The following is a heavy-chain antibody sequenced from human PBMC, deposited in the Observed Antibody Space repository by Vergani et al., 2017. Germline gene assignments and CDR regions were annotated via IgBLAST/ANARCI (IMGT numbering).Heavy chain of an antibody. CDR2: IYSTGST. CDR3: ARVMYRDEASTGYRLEGMDI. J-gene: IGHJ6*02. Sequence: QVQLEESGPGLVKPSETLSLTCTVSGGSFNTYYWSWIRQSPGKGLEWFGYIYSTGSTNYNPSLNSRVTMSVDTSKNQFSLKLMSVTAADTAVYFCARVMYRDEASTGYRLEGMDIWGQGTTVTISS. V-gene: IGHV4-59*13. CDR1: GGSFNTYY. D-gene: IGHD3-9*01.